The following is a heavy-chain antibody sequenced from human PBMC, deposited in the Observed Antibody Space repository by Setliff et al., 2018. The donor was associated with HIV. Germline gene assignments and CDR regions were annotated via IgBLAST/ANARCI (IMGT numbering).Heavy chain of an antibody. CDR1: GDSISSVSYS. D-gene: IGHD6-13*01. CDR3: ARIDGEAADTNY. V-gene: IGHV4-39*01. CDR2: MYSGGNT. J-gene: IGHJ4*02. Sequence: SETLSLTCTASGDSISSVSYSWGWIRQPPGKGLEWIGYMYSGGNTYYKPSLKSRVTMSVDSSKNQFSLKVNSVTAADTAVYYCARIDGEAADTNYWGQGTLVTVSS.